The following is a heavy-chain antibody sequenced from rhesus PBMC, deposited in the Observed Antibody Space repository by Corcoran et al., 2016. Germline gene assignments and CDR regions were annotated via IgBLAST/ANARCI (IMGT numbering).Heavy chain of an antibody. CDR3: ARSRGSWSAIDY. V-gene: IGHV4-160*01. D-gene: IGHD6-13*01. CDR2: KYGSGGSN. J-gene: IGHJ4*01. CDR1: GGSISSNY. Sequence: QVQLQESGPGLVKPSETLSLTCAVSGGSISSNYWRWIRQPPGKGLEWFGRKYGSGGSNDYNHSRKDRVTMSPDTSKNQFSLKLSSVTAADTAVYYGARSRGSWSAIDYWGQGVLVTVSS.